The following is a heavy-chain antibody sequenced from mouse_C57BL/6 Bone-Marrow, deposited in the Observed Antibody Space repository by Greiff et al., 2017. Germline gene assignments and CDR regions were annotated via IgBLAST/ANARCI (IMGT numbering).Heavy chain of an antibody. V-gene: IGHV10-1*01. CDR3: VSLDYYAMDY. Sequence: EVQVVKSGGGLVQPKGSLKLSCAASGFSFNTYAMNWVRQAPGKGLEWVARIRSKSNNYATYYADSVKDRFTISRDDSESMLYLQMNNLKTEDTAMYYCVSLDYYAMDYWGQGTSVTVSS. CDR1: GFSFNTYA. CDR2: IRSKSNNYAT. J-gene: IGHJ4*01.